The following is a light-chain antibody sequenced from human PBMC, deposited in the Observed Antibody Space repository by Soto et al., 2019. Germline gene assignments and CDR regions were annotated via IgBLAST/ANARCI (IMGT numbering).Light chain of an antibody. J-gene: IGLJ2*01. CDR1: SSDVGGYNH. CDR2: DVS. CDR3: SSYTSSSTRV. V-gene: IGLV2-14*03. Sequence: QSVLTQPASVSGSPGQSITISCTGTSSDVGGYNHVSWYQHHPGKAPKLMIYDVSNRPSGVSNRFSGSKSGNTASLTISGLQTEDEADYYCSSYTSSSTRVFGGGTKVTVL.